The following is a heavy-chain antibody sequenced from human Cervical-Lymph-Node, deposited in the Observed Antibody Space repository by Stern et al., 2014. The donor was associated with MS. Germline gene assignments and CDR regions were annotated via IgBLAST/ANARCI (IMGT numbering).Heavy chain of an antibody. V-gene: IGHV2-5*02. J-gene: IGHJ4*02. Sequence: QTTLKESGPALVKPTQTLTLTCTFSGFSLSTSGLGVGWIRQPPGEALEWLAYIYWDDTKRYSPSLKSRLTITKDTSKNQVVLTLTNVDPVDTATYYCAHRTAGPFDYWGQGTLVTVSS. CDR2: IYWDDTK. CDR3: AHRTAGPFDY. CDR1: GFSLSTSGLG.